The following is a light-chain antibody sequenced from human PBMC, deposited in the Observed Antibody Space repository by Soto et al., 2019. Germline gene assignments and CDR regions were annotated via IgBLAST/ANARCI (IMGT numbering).Light chain of an antibody. J-gene: IGKJ2*01. V-gene: IGKV3-15*01. CDR2: GAS. CDR1: QSVSSN. CDR3: HQYNNWPPYT. Sequence: EIVMTQSPATLSVSPGERATLSCRASQSVSSNLAWYQQKPGQAPRLLIYGASTRATGIPARFSGSGSWTEFTLTISSLQSEDFAVYYWHQYNNWPPYTFGQGTKLEIK.